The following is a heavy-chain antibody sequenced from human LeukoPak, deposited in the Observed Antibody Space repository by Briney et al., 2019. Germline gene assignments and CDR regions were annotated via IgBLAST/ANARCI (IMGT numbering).Heavy chain of an antibody. CDR3: ARESYSEDQLFDY. V-gene: IGHV4-39*07. J-gene: IGHJ4*02. CDR2: IYYSGST. D-gene: IGHD2-15*01. Sequence: SETLSLTCTVSGGSISSSSYCWGWIRQPPGKGLEWIGSIYYSGSTYYNPSLKSRVTISVDTSKNQFSLKLSSVTAADTAVYYCARESYSEDQLFDYWGQGTLVTVSS. CDR1: GGSISSSSYC.